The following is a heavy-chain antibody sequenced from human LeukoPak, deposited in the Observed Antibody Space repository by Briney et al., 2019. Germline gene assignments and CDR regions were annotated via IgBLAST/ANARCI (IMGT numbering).Heavy chain of an antibody. V-gene: IGHV3-23*01. CDR2: IGGNSGST. J-gene: IGHJ4*02. D-gene: IGHD4-17*01. CDR1: GFTFSSYA. CDR3: AKGNGDYGRYYFDY. Sequence: GGSLRLSCAASGFTFSSYAMSWVRQAPGKGLEWVSAIGGNSGSTYYAGSVKGRFTISRDNSRDTLYPQMNSLRAEDTAVYYCAKGNGDYGRYYFDYWGQGTLVTVSS.